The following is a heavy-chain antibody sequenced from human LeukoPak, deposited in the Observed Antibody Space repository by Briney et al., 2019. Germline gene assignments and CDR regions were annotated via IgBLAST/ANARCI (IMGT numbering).Heavy chain of an antibody. Sequence: SETLSLTCTVSGYSISSGYFWGWIRQPPGKGLEWIGSFYHSGITYYNPSLKSRVTISVDTSKNQFSLKLSSVTAADTAVYYCARDWGGHYYGSGSYVYWGQGTLVTVSS. D-gene: IGHD3-10*01. CDR3: ARDWGGHYYGSGSYVY. V-gene: IGHV4-38-2*02. CDR2: FYHSGIT. CDR1: GYSISSGYF. J-gene: IGHJ4*02.